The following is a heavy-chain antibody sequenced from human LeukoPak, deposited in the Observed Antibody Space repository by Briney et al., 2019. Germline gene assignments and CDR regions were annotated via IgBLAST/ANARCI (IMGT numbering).Heavy chain of an antibody. CDR2: INSDGSEG. CDR1: GFTFSGFW. CDR3: ASTMVRGVKDAFDI. V-gene: IGHV3-7*03. D-gene: IGHD3-10*01. Sequence: GGSLRLSCAVSGFTFSGFWMSWSRQAPGKGLEWVASINSDGSEGYYADVVKGRFTISRDNAKNSLYLQINSLRAEDTAVYYCASTMVRGVKDAFDIWGQGTMVTVSS. J-gene: IGHJ3*02.